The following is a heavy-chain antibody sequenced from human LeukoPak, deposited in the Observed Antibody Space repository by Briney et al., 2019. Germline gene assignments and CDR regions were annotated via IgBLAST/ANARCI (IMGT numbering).Heavy chain of an antibody. Sequence: PGGSLRLSCAASGFTFNNYWIHWVRQAPGKGPVWVSHINSDGSSTTYADSVKGRFTISRDNAKNTLYLQMNSLRAEDTAVYYCARVHGYVSGAFDYRGQGSLVTVSS. J-gene: IGHJ4*02. V-gene: IGHV3-74*03. CDR3: ARVHGYVSGAFDY. D-gene: IGHD5-12*01. CDR1: GFTFNNYW. CDR2: INSDGSST.